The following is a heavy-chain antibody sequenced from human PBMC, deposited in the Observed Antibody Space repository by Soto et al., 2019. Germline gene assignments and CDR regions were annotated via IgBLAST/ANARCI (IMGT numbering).Heavy chain of an antibody. J-gene: IGHJ4*02. CDR2: ISNTGGGT. V-gene: IGHV3-23*01. CDR3: AKDRLPGNFAY. CDR1: GFTFNNYA. D-gene: IGHD2-15*01. Sequence: PGGSLRLSCAASGFTFNNYAMNWVRQAPGMGHEWVATISNTGGGTYYAASVKGRFTISRDNSKTTLYLQMRSLRVEDTAVYYCAKDRLPGNFAYWGQGTQVPVSS.